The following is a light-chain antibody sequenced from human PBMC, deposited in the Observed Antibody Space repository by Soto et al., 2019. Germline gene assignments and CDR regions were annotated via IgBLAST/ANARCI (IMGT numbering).Light chain of an antibody. CDR1: QRVSSY. CDR3: QQRSNWPTGT. J-gene: IGKJ1*01. Sequence: EIVLTQSPATLSLSPGERATLSCRASQRVSSYLAWYQQKPGQAPRLLIYDASNRATGIPARFSGSGSGTDFTLTISSLEPTDFAVYYCQQRSNWPTGTFGQGTKVEIK. V-gene: IGKV3-11*01. CDR2: DAS.